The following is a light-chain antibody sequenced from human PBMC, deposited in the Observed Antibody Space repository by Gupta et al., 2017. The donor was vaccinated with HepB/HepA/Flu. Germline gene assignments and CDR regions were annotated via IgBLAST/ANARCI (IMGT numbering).Light chain of an antibody. Sequence: EIVLTQSPATLSLSPGERATLSCRASQYISNYLAWYQQKPGQAPRLLIYDAPNRATGIPDRFSGSGYGTDFTLTSSSREPEDFAIYYGQHRSSWQTFGQGTKVEIK. CDR1: QYISNY. V-gene: IGKV3-11*01. J-gene: IGKJ1*01. CDR3: QHRSSWQT. CDR2: DAP.